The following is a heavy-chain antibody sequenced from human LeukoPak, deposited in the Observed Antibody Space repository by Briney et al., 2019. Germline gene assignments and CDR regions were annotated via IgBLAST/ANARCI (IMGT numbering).Heavy chain of an antibody. J-gene: IGHJ4*02. CDR3: ARESSGYYFDY. V-gene: IGHV1-46*01. CDR1: GYTFTSYY. Sequence: ASVKVSCKASGYTFTSYYMHWVRPAPGQGLEWMGIINPSGGSTSYAQKFQGRVTMTRDTSTSTVYMELSSLRPEDTAVYYCARESSGYYFDYWGQGTLVTASS. CDR2: INPSGGST. D-gene: IGHD3-22*01.